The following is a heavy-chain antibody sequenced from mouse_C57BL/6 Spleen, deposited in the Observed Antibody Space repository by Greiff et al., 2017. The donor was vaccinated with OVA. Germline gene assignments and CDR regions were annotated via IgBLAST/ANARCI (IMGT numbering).Heavy chain of an antibody. J-gene: IGHJ3*01. CDR2: ISDGGSYT. V-gene: IGHV5-4*01. CDR3: ARNWDEAY. CDR1: GFTFSSYA. D-gene: IGHD4-1*01. Sequence: DVQLVESGGGLVKPGGSLKLSCAASGFTFSSYAMSWVRQTPEKRLEWVATISDGGSYTYYPDNVKGRFTISRDNAKNNLYLQMSHLESEDTAMYYCARNWDEAYWGQGTLVTVSA.